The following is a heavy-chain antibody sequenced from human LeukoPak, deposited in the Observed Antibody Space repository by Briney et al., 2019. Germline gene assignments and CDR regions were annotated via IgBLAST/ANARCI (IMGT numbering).Heavy chain of an antibody. CDR3: ARDFGPYGMDV. V-gene: IGHV3-74*01. D-gene: IGHD3-16*01. J-gene: IGHJ6*02. Sequence: GGSLRLSCAASRFTLSSYWMHWVRQAPGKGLVWVSRINSDGSRTYYADSVKGRFTISRDNAKNTLYLQMNSLRAEDTAVYYCARDFGPYGMDVWGQGTTVTVSS. CDR2: INSDGSRT. CDR1: RFTLSSYW.